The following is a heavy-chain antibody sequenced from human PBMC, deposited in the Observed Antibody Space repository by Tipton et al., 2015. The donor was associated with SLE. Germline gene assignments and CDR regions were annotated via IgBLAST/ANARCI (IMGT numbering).Heavy chain of an antibody. J-gene: IGHJ3*02. V-gene: IGHV4-34*01. CDR3: ARGRGSREAFDI. D-gene: IGHD6-19*01. CDR2: IYYSGST. CDR1: GGSFSGYY. Sequence: TLSLTCAVYGGSFSGYYWSWIRQPPGKGLEWIGYIYYSGSTYYNPSLKSRVTISVDTSKNQFSLRLSSVTAADTAVYYCARGRGSREAFDIWGQGTMVTVSS.